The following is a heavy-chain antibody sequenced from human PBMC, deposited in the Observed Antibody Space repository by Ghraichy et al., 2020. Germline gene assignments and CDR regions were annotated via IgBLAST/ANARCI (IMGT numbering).Heavy chain of an antibody. J-gene: IGHJ4*02. Sequence: SETLSLTCTVSGGSISSSSYYWGWIRQPPGKGLEWIGSIYYSGSTYYNPSLKSRVTISVDTSKNQFSLKLSSVTAADTAVYYCARPPRDSSGYYYERDYWGQGTLVTVSS. V-gene: IGHV4-39*01. CDR3: ARPPRDSSGYYYERDY. CDR1: GGSISSSSYY. D-gene: IGHD3-22*01. CDR2: IYYSGST.